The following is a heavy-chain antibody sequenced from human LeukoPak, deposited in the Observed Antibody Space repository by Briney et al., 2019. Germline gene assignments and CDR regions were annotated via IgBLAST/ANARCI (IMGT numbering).Heavy chain of an antibody. D-gene: IGHD2/OR15-2a*01. Sequence: RPGGSLRLSCAVSGFTLDDYGMSWVRQVPGKGLEWVSGINWNGGSTGYADSVKGRFTISRDNAKNSLYLQMNSLRAEDTALYYCARDKIEGPSNFDNWGQGTLVIVSS. J-gene: IGHJ4*02. V-gene: IGHV3-20*04. CDR1: GFTLDDYG. CDR2: INWNGGST. CDR3: ARDKIEGPSNFDN.